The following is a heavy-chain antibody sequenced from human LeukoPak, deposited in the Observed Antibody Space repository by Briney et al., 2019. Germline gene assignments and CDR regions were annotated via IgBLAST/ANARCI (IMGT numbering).Heavy chain of an antibody. J-gene: IGHJ4*02. CDR2: INSDGSST. D-gene: IGHD6-19*01. Sequence: GGSLRLSCAASGFTFSSYWMHWVRQAPGKGLVWVSRINSDGSSTSYADSVKGRFTISRDNAKNTLYLQMNSLRAEDTAVYYCARVGEGSGLGFDYWGQGTLVTVSS. CDR1: GFTFSSYW. CDR3: ARVGEGSGLGFDY. V-gene: IGHV3-74*01.